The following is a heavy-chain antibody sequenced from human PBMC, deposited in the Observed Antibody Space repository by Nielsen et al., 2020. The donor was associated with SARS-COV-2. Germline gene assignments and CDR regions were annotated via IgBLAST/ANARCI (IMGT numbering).Heavy chain of an antibody. CDR3: ARDGYYDFWSAQGAFDI. V-gene: IGHV4-4*07. Sequence: SETLSLTCTVSGGSISSYYWSWIRQPAGKGLEWIGRIYTSGSTNYNPSLKSRVTMSVDTSKNQFSLKLSSVTAADTAVYYCARDGYYDFWSAQGAFDIWGQGTMVTVSS. CDR2: IYTSGST. J-gene: IGHJ3*02. D-gene: IGHD3-3*01. CDR1: GGSISSYY.